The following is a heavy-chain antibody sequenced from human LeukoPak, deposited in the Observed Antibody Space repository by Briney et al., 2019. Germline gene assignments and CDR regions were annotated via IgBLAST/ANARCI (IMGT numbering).Heavy chain of an antibody. Sequence: GASVTVSCKASGGTFSSYAISWVRQAPGQGLEWMGGIIPIFGTANYAQKFQGRVTITTDESTSTAYMELSSLRSEDTAVYYCARHYYYDSSGYLYYYYYMDVWGKGTTVTVSS. D-gene: IGHD3-22*01. CDR3: ARHYYYDSSGYLYYYYYMDV. CDR1: GGTFSSYA. J-gene: IGHJ6*03. CDR2: IIPIFGTA. V-gene: IGHV1-69*05.